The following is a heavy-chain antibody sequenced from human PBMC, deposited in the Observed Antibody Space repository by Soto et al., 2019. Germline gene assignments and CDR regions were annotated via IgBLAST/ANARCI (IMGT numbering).Heavy chain of an antibody. J-gene: IGHJ6*02. Sequence: GASVKVSCKASGYTFTGYYMHWVRQAPGQGLEWMGWISAYNGNTNYAQNVQGRVTLTTDTSTSTAFMELRSLRSDDTAVYYCARGDCTNGVCYLNYYYGMDVWGQGTTVTVSS. D-gene: IGHD2-8*01. CDR2: ISAYNGNT. CDR3: ARGDCTNGVCYLNYYYGMDV. CDR1: GYTFTGYY. V-gene: IGHV1-18*04.